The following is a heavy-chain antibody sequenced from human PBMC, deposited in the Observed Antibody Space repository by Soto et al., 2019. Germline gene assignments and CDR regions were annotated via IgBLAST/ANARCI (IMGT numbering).Heavy chain of an antibody. J-gene: IGHJ4*02. CDR2: ISYDGSNK. V-gene: IGHV3-30-3*01. Sequence: GGSLRLSCAASGFTFSSYAMHWVRQAPGKGLEWVAVISYDGSNKYYADSVKGRFTISRDNSKNTLYLQMNSLRAEDTAVYYCARDDGSGSFDYWGQGTLVTVSS. D-gene: IGHD3-10*01. CDR1: GFTFSSYA. CDR3: ARDDGSGSFDY.